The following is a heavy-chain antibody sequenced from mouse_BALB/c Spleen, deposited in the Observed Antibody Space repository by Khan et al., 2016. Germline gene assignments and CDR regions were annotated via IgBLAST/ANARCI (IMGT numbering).Heavy chain of an antibody. CDR1: GYNFTNYW. Sequence: QVQLQQSGAELVRPGTSVKMSCKAAGYNFTNYWIGWVKQRPGHGLEWIGDIYPGGDYTEYNEKFKGKATLTADTSSTTVYMQFSSLTSEDSAIXYSARRVGNYYYSMDYWGQGTSVTVSS. D-gene: IGHD2-1*01. CDR3: ARRVGNYYYSMDY. V-gene: IGHV1-63*02. CDR2: IYPGGDYT. J-gene: IGHJ4*01.